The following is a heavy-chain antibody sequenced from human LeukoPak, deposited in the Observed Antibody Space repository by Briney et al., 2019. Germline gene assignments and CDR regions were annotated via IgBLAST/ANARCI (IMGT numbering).Heavy chain of an antibody. CDR1: GGSVSSGSYY. J-gene: IGHJ5*02. CDR2: IYYSGSI. V-gene: IGHV4-61*01. CDR3: AREVCSGGSCYFNWFDP. D-gene: IGHD2-15*01. Sequence: SETLSLTCTVSGGSVSSGSYYWSWIRQPPGKGLEWIGYIYYSGSINYNPSLKSRVTISVHTSKTQVSLKLSSVTAADTAVYYCAREVCSGGSCYFNWFDPWGQGTLVTVSS.